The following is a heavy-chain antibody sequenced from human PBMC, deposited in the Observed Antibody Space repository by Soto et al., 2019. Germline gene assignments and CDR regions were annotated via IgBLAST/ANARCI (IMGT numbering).Heavy chain of an antibody. CDR1: GFTFSSYA. CDR2: ISGSGGST. V-gene: IGHV3-23*01. CDR3: AKDSTFWYDFWSGYYPEPPSAHYYGIDV. J-gene: IGHJ6*02. D-gene: IGHD3-3*01. Sequence: LRLSCAASGFTFSSYAMSWVRQAPGKGLEWVSAISGSGGSTYYADSVKGRFTISRDNSKNTLYLQMNSLRVEDTAEYYCAKDSTFWYDFWSGYYPEPPSAHYYGIDVWGQRTTVTVSS.